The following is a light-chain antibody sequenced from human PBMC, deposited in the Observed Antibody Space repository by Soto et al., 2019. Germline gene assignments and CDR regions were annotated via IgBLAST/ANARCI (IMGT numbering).Light chain of an antibody. J-gene: IGKJ1*01. CDR1: QSVSSSY. V-gene: IGKV3-20*01. Sequence: EIVLTQSPGTLSLSPGERATLSCRASQSVSSSYLAWYQQKPGQAPRLLIYGISRRATGIPDRFSGSGSGTDFTLTITRLEPEDFAVYYCQQYVTSSPRTFGQGTNV. CDR3: QQYVTSSPRT. CDR2: GIS.